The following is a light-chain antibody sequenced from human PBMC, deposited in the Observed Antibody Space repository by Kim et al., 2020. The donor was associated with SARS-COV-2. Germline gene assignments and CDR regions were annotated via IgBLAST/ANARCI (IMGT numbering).Light chain of an antibody. CDR2: EVN. CDR3: SSYAGNNNLV. J-gene: IGLJ3*02. CDR1: SSDVGGYNY. V-gene: IGLV2-8*01. Sequence: GQSVPIPCTGTSSDVGGYNYVSWYQQHPGKAPKLMIYEVNKRPSGVPDRFSGSKSGNTASLTVSGLQAEDEADYYCSSYAGNNNLVFGGGTQLTVL.